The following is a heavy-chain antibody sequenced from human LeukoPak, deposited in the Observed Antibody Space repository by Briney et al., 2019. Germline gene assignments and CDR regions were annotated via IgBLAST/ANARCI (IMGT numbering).Heavy chain of an antibody. D-gene: IGHD3-22*01. Sequence: GASVKVSCKASGFTFTSSAVQWVRQARGQRLEWIGWIVVGSGNTNYAQKFQERVTITRDMSTSTAYMELSSLRYEDTAVYYCAADRPGSGYPLGGYWGQGTLVTVSS. CDR2: IVVGSGNT. J-gene: IGHJ4*02. V-gene: IGHV1-58*01. CDR1: GFTFTSSA. CDR3: AADRPGSGYPLGGY.